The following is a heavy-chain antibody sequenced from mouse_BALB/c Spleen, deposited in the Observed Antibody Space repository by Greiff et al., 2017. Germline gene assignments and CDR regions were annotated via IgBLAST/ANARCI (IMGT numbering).Heavy chain of an antibody. CDR1: GFTFSSYG. CDR2: ISSGGSYT. D-gene: IGHD2-1*01. J-gene: IGHJ1*01. Sequence: EVQVVESGGDLVKPGGSLKLSCAASGFTFSSYGMSWVRQTPDKRLEWVATISSGGSYTYYPDSVKGRFTISRDNAKNTLYLQMSSLKSEDTAMYYCARQGDGNYHYWYFDVWGAGTTVTVSS. CDR3: ARQGDGNYHYWYFDV. V-gene: IGHV5-6*01.